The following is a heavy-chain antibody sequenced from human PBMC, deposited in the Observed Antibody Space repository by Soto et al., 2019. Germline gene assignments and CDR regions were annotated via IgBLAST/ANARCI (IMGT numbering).Heavy chain of an antibody. CDR3: AKWGFRGGKGYYYYGMDV. V-gene: IGHV3-30*18. Sequence: QVQLVESGGGVVQPGRSLRLSCAASGFTFSSYGMHWVRQAPGKGLEWVAVISYDGSNKYYADSVKGRFTISRDNSKNTLYLQMNSLRAEDTAVYYCAKWGFRGGKGYYYYGMDVWGQGTTVTVSS. CDR2: ISYDGSNK. CDR1: GFTFSSYG. D-gene: IGHD3-10*01. J-gene: IGHJ6*02.